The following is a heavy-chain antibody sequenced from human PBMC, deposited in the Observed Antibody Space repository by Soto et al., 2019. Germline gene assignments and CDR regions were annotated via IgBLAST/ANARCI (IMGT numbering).Heavy chain of an antibody. Sequence: GGSLRLSCAASGFTFRNYPMSWVRQAPGKGLEWVSGITFSGGSAYYADSVRGRFIISRDNSKNTVSVQMNSLRDDDTAVYYCAREPLLTESGPGGFDSWGQGVLVTVSS. D-gene: IGHD3-10*01. V-gene: IGHV3-23*01. CDR2: ITFSGGSA. J-gene: IGHJ4*02. CDR3: AREPLLTESGPGGFDS. CDR1: GFTFRNYP.